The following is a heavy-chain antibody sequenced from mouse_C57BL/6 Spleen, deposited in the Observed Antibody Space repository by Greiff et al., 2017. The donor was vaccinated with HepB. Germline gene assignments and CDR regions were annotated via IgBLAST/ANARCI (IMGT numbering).Heavy chain of an antibody. Sequence: EVKLMESGPELVKPGASVKISCKASGYSFTDYNMNWVKQSNGKSLEWIGVINPNYGTTSYNQKFKGKATLTVDQSSSTAYMQLNSLTSEDSAVYYCARLVPLGYYYSMDYWGQGTSVTVSS. CDR1: GYSFTDYN. D-gene: IGHD2-2*01. J-gene: IGHJ4*01. CDR2: INPNYGTT. CDR3: ARLVPLGYYYSMDY. V-gene: IGHV1-39*01.